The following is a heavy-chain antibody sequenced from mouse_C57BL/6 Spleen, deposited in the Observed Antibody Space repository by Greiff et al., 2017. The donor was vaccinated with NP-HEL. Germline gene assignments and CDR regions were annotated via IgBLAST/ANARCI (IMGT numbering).Heavy chain of an antibody. CDR2: INPSNGGT. D-gene: IGHD2-9*01. CDR3: ANPTYYGYGGFAY. CDR1: GYTFTSYW. Sequence: QVQLQQPGTELVKPGASVKLSCKASGYTFTSYWMHWVKQRPGQGLAWIGNINPSNGGTNYNEKFKIKATLTVDKSSSTAYMQLSSLTSEDSAVYYCANPTYYGYGGFAYWGQGTLVTVSA. V-gene: IGHV1-53*01. J-gene: IGHJ3*01.